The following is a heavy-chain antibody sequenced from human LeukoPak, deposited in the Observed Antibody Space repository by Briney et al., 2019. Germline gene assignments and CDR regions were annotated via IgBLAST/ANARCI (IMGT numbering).Heavy chain of an antibody. CDR2: ISSSSSYI. J-gene: IGHJ4*02. Sequence: AGGSLRLSCAPSGFTFSSYSMNWVRQAPGKGLEWVSSISSSSSYIYYADSVKGRFTISRDNAKNSLYLQMNSLRAEDTAVYYCARATGKYSISSMLASLDYLVYWGQGTLVTVSS. V-gene: IGHV3-21*01. CDR3: ARATGKYSISSMLASLDYLVY. CDR1: GFTFSSYS. D-gene: IGHD6-6*01.